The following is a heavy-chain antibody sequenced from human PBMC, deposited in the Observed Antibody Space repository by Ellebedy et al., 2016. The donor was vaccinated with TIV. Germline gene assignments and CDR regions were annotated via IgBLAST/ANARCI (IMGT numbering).Heavy chain of an antibody. CDR1: GFTFSSYD. D-gene: IGHD4-17*01. CDR2: ISYDGSNK. Sequence: PGGSLRLSCAVSGFTFSSYDLHWVRQAPDKGLEWVALISYDGSNKYYADSVKGRFTISRDNSKKTRYLQMNSLRGEDTAVDYGAKGETKERLRHWNFDLWGRGTLVTVSS. CDR3: AKGETKERLRHWNFDL. V-gene: IGHV3-30*18. J-gene: IGHJ2*01.